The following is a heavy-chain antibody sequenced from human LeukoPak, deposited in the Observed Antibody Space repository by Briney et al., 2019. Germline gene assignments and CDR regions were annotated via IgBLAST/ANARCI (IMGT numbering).Heavy chain of an antibody. CDR2: IKSRNRGETV. CDR1: GFTFSNAW. CDR3: TTDGSTTLSNTFDY. Sequence: PGGSLRLSCAASGFTFSNAWMNWVRLAPGKGLEWVGRIKSRNRGETVDYAAPVKGRFTISRDDSKTTVYLQMNSLKTEDTAIYYCTTDGSTTLSNTFDYWGQGTLVTVSS. J-gene: IGHJ4*02. V-gene: IGHV3-15*01. D-gene: IGHD4-17*01.